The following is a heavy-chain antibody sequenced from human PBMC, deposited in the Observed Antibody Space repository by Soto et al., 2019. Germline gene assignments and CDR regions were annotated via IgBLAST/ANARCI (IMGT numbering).Heavy chain of an antibody. CDR3: ARTVVATPYYFDS. D-gene: IGHD2-2*01. V-gene: IGHV3-53*01. Sequence: PXGSLRLSCAASGVTVSSNYMSWVRQAPGKGLDWVSVIYSGGSTYYADSVKGRFTISRDNSKNTLYLQMNTLRAEDTAVYYCARTVVATPYYFDSWGQGTLATVSS. CDR2: IYSGGST. J-gene: IGHJ4*02. CDR1: GVTVSSNY.